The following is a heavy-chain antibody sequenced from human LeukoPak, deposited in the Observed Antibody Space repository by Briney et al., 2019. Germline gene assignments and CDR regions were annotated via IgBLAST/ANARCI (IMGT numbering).Heavy chain of an antibody. CDR3: AREREPTAFDY. CDR1: GGSVSTGSYY. J-gene: IGHJ4*02. D-gene: IGHD1-26*01. Sequence: PSQTLSLTCTVSGGSVSTGSYYWSWIRQPPGKGLEWIGYMYYSGSANYNPSLKSRVTISVDTSKNQFSLNLNSVTAADAAMYYCAREREPTAFDYWGQGTLVSVSS. CDR2: MYYSGSA. V-gene: IGHV4-61*01.